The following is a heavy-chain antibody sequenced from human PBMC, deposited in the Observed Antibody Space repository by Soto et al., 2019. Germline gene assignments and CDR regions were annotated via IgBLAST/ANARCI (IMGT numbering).Heavy chain of an antibody. CDR3: AADWSNRPFDF. J-gene: IGHJ4*02. CDR2: INAGNGNT. V-gene: IGHV1-3*01. D-gene: IGHD3-3*01. Sequence: ASVKVSCKASGYTFTSYAMHWVRQAPGQRLEWMGWINAGNGNTKYSQQFQGRLAITRDMSTSTVYMELSSLRSEDTAVYYCAADWSNRPFDFWGQGTLVTVSS. CDR1: GYTFTSYA.